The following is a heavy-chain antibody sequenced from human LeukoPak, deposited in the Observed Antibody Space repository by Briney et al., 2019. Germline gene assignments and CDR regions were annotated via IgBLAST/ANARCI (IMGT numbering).Heavy chain of an antibody. CDR1: GFTFSSYW. Sequence: GGSLRLSCAASGFTFSSYWMHWVRQPPGKGLVWVSRINSDGTNIRYADSGNGRFTIYRDNAKNTLYLQMNSLRAEDTAVYYCAADQNFKIDYWGQGTLLTVSS. CDR2: INSDGTNI. J-gene: IGHJ4*02. V-gene: IGHV3-74*01. CDR3: AADQNFKIDY.